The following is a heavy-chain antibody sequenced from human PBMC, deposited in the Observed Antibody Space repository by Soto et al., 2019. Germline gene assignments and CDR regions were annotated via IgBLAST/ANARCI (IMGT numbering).Heavy chain of an antibody. CDR3: ARDLDGSGSYYTKY. Sequence: GASVKVSCKTSGYTFSSIGISWVRQAPGQGLEWMGWISPYKGNTYYAQRLQGRVTMTTDTSTSTAYMELRSLKSDDTAVYFCARDLDGSGSYYTKYWGQGTLVTVSS. CDR1: GYTFSSIG. V-gene: IGHV1-18*01. D-gene: IGHD3-10*01. J-gene: IGHJ4*02. CDR2: ISPYKGNT.